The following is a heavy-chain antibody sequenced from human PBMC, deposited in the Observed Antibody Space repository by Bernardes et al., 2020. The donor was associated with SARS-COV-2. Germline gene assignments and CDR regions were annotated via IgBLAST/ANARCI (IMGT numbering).Heavy chain of an antibody. V-gene: IGHV4-39*01. CDR2: IYPSVST. CDR1: GASLSSNDNN. Sequence: SATLRLTCTASGASLSSNDNNWGWIRQPNGKGLEWIGSIYPSVSTYYNPSLQSRVRRSVDTSKNQFSLRLSFVTAADTAAYYCAGSSCGIDCYIGGLRSWDYGMDVWCPGTTVTVSS. D-gene: IGHD2-21*02. CDR3: AGSSCGIDCYIGGLRSWDYGMDV. J-gene: IGHJ6*02.